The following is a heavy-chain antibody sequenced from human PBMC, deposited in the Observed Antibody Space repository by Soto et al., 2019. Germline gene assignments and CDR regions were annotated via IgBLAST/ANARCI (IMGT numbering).Heavy chain of an antibody. CDR3: ARDPATRIFVDYYYGMDV. CDR2: ISSSSSYL. J-gene: IGHJ6*02. CDR1: GFTFSSYS. D-gene: IGHD2-15*01. V-gene: IGHV3-21*01. Sequence: EVQLVESGGGLVKPGGSLRLSCAASGFTFSSYSMNWVRQAPGKGLEWVSSISSSSSYLYYADSVKGRFTISRDNAKNSLYLQMNSLRAEDTAVYYCARDPATRIFVDYYYGMDVWGQGTTVTVSS.